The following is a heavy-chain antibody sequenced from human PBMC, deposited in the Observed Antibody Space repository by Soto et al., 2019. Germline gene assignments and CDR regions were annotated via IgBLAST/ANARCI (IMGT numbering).Heavy chain of an antibody. D-gene: IGHD6-19*01. Sequence: QVQLVQSGAEVKKPGSSVKVSCKASGGTFSSYAISWVRQAPGQGLEWMGGIIPIFGTANYAQKFQGRVTITADESTSTDYMELSSLRSEDTAVYYCARSPFFSNIAVASSYYYYGMDVWGQGTTVTVSS. CDR2: IIPIFGTA. CDR1: GGTFSSYA. J-gene: IGHJ6*02. CDR3: ARSPFFSNIAVASSYYYYGMDV. V-gene: IGHV1-69*01.